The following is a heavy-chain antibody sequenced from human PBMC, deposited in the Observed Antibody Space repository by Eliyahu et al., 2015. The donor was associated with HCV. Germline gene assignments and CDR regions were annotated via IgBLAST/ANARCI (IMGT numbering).Heavy chain of an antibody. CDR2: SIPNLGIA. CDR1: GGXFTSXT. CDR3: ARDRQGVTSKYHYFDV. V-gene: IGHV1-69*04. Sequence: QVRXVQSGAEVKRSGSSVKXSCKTXGGXFTSXTIXWLRQAPGQGLEWMGRSIPNLGIAAYASKFQGRVTITADKSTSTVFMQLTSLTYEDTALYFCARDRQGVTSKYHYFDVWGQGTLVSVS. D-gene: IGHD4-17*01. J-gene: IGHJ4*02.